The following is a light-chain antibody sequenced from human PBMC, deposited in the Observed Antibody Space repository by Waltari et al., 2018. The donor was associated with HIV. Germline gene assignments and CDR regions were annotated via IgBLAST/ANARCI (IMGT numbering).Light chain of an antibody. J-gene: IGLJ1*01. CDR2: DVS. CDR1: SSDVGGYNY. Sequence: QSALTQPASVSGSPGQSITISCTGTSSDVGGYNYVSWYQQHPGKAPKLMIYDVSNRPSGVSKRFSGSKSGNTASLTISGLQAEDEADYYCSSYTSSSTRVFGTGTKVTFL. CDR3: SSYTSSSTRV. V-gene: IGLV2-14*01.